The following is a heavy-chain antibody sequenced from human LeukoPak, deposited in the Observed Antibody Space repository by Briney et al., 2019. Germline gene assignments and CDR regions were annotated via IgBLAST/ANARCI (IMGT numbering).Heavy chain of an antibody. V-gene: IGHV3-74*01. J-gene: IGHJ3*02. Sequence: GGSLRLSCEASGFTFSSYWMRWVRQVPGKGLVWVSRINGDGGSTTYADAVKGRFTISRDNAQNTLYLQMRSLRAEDTAVYYCARRGLVPAFDIWGQGTMVTVAS. CDR3: ARRGLVPAFDI. CDR2: INGDGGST. D-gene: IGHD2-2*01. CDR1: GFTFSSYW.